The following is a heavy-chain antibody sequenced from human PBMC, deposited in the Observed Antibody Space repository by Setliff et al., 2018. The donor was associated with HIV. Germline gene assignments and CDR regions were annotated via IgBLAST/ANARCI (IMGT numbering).Heavy chain of an antibody. Sequence: PSETLSLTCTVSGGSISSNYWSWMRQPPGKGLEWIGHIYYSGSTNYNPSLKSRVTISVDTSKNQFSLKLSSVTAADTAVYYCARGLSFYDPGGFDYWGQGTLVTVSS. J-gene: IGHJ4*02. D-gene: IGHD3-22*01. CDR2: IYYSGST. CDR3: ARGLSFYDPGGFDY. V-gene: IGHV4-59*08. CDR1: GGSISSNY.